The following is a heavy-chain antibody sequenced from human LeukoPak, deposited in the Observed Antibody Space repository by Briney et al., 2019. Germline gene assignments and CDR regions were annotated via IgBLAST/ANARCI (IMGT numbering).Heavy chain of an antibody. CDR3: ARARRYGDYSLTG. CDR2: IIPIFGTA. V-gene: IGHV1-69*05. CDR1: GGTFSSYA. J-gene: IGHJ4*02. Sequence: SVKVSCKASGGTFSSYAICWVRQAPGQGLEWMGGIIPIFGTANYAPKFQGRVTITKDESTSTAYMELSSLRSEDTAVYYCARARRYGDYSLTGWGQGTLVTVSS. D-gene: IGHD4-17*01.